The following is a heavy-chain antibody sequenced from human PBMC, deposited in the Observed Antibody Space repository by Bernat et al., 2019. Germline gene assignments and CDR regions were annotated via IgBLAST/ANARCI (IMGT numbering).Heavy chain of an antibody. D-gene: IGHD6-19*01. V-gene: IGHV3-74*01. Sequence: EVQLLESGGGLVQPGGSLRLSCAASGFTFSSYWMHWVRQAPGKGLVWVSRINSDGSSTSYADSVKGRFTISRDNAKNTLYLQMNSLRAEDTAVYYCAREDNSGWYVRIGEIDYWGQGTLVTVSS. J-gene: IGHJ4*02. CDR1: GFTFSSYW. CDR3: AREDNSGWYVRIGEIDY. CDR2: INSDGSST.